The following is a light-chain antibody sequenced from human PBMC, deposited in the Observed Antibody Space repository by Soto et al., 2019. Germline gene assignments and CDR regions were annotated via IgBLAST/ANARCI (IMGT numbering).Light chain of an antibody. J-gene: IGKJ5*01. Sequence: EIVLTQSPGTLSLSPGQRATLSCRASQSVISSYLAWYQQKPGQAPRLLIYGASTRATGIPARFSGSGSGTEFTLTISSLQSEDFAVYYCQQYNNWPQTFGQGTRLE. CDR2: GAS. CDR1: QSVISSY. V-gene: IGKV3-15*01. CDR3: QQYNNWPQT.